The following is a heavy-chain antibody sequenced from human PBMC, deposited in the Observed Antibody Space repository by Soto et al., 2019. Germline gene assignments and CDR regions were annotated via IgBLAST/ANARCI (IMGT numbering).Heavy chain of an antibody. CDR1: GFTVSSNY. CDR2: ISSSSSTI. J-gene: IGHJ4*02. CDR3: ARDASYYYDSSGSPRLDY. V-gene: IGHV3-48*02. D-gene: IGHD3-22*01. Sequence: QPGGSLRLSCAASGFTVSSNYMSWVRQAPGKGLEWVSYISSSSSTIYYADSVKGRFTISRDNAKNSLYLQMNSLRDEDTAVYYCARDASYYYDSSGSPRLDYWGQGT.